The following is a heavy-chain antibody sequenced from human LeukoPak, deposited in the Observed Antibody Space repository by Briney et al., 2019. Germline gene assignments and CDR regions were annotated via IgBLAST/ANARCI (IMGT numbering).Heavy chain of an antibody. D-gene: IGHD2-2*01. V-gene: IGHV3-23*01. Sequence: GGSRRLSCAASGFTFSTYGITWFRRSPVRGLEWFSTISGSGGGTWYTDSVKGRFTISRDNSKNTLYLQMNSLRVEDTAIYYCAKDPPNIGPDPYYFDSWGQGTLVTVSS. J-gene: IGHJ4*02. CDR2: ISGSGGGT. CDR1: GFTFSTYG. CDR3: AKDPPNIGPDPYYFDS.